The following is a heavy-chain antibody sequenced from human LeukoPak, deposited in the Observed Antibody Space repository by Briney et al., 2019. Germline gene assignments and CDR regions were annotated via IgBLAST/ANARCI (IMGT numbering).Heavy chain of an antibody. CDR1: GGSISRYY. J-gene: IGHJ3*02. Sequence: PSETLSLTCTVSGGSISRYYWSWIRQPPGKGLEWIGYIDYSGSTNYNPSLKSRVTISVDTSKNQFSLKLSSVTAADTAVYYCARILPRSWFGEFSDAFDIWGQGTMVTVSS. CDR2: IDYSGST. D-gene: IGHD3-10*01. V-gene: IGHV4-59*08. CDR3: ARILPRSWFGEFSDAFDI.